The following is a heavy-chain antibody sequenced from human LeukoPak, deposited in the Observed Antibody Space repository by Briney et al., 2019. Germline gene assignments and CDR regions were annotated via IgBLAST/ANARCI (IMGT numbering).Heavy chain of an antibody. J-gene: IGHJ5*02. Sequence: GGSLRLSCAASGFTFSSYNMNWVRQAPGKGLEWVSSISSSSSYIYYADSVKGRFTISRDNAKNSLYLQMNSLRAEDTAVYYCARLEGRTTGWFDPWGQGTLVTVSS. V-gene: IGHV3-21*01. CDR3: ARLEGRTTGWFDP. D-gene: IGHD4-17*01. CDR1: GFTFSSYN. CDR2: ISSSSSYI.